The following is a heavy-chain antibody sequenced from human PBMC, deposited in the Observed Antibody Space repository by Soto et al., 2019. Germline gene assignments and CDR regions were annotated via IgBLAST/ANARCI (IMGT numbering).Heavy chain of an antibody. V-gene: IGHV3-23*01. CDR2: ITGSGDNS. Sequence: LRLSCAASGFPFSDHAMSWVRQAPGKGLEWVSSITGSGDNSYFADSVKGRFTVSRDNFKNTLFLQMNSLRAEDTAVYYCAKDLYVQPPSGWFDPWGQGTLVTVSS. CDR1: GFPFSDHA. J-gene: IGHJ5*02. D-gene: IGHD1-26*01. CDR3: AKDLYVQPPSGWFDP.